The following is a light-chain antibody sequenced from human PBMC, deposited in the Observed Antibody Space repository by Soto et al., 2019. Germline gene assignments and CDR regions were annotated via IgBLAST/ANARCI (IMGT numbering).Light chain of an antibody. CDR1: QSVSTN. CDR3: QQYDSSPRT. CDR2: GAS. V-gene: IGKV3-15*01. Sequence: EIVMTQSPATLSVSPGASATLSCRASQSVSTNLAWYQQKPGQVPRVLIYGASTRATEIPARFSGSGSGTEFTLTISRLEPEDFAVYWCQQYDSSPRTFGQGTKVEIK. J-gene: IGKJ1*01.